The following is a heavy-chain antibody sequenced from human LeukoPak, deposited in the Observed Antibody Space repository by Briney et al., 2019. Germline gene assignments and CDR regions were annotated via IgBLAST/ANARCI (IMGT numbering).Heavy chain of an antibody. J-gene: IGHJ4*02. D-gene: IGHD5-12*01. CDR3: AKPARGYDTFDY. CDR2: ISGSGGST. V-gene: IGHV3-23*01. Sequence: PGGSLRLSCAASGFTFSSYAMGWVRQAPGKGLEWVSAISGSGGSTYYADSVKGRFTISRDNSKNTLYLQMNSLRAQDTAVYYCAKPARGYDTFDYWGQGTLVTVSS. CDR1: GFTFSSYA.